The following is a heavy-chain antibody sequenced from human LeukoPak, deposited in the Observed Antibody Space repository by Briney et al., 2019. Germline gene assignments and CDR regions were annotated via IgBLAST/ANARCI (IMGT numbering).Heavy chain of an antibody. D-gene: IGHD6-19*01. CDR2: INPTGGST. J-gene: IGHJ3*02. CDR3: ARPQRSGWYEAAHDI. CDR1: GYTFTSYY. Sequence: RASVKISCKASGYTFTSYYMHWVRQAPGQGLEWMGMINPTGGSTTYAQKFQGRVTMTRDTSTSTVYMELSSLRSEDTAVYFCARPQRSGWYEAAHDIWGQGTMVTVSS. V-gene: IGHV1-46*01.